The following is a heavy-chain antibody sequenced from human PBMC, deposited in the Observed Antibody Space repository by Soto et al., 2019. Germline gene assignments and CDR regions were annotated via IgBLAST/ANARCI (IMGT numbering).Heavy chain of an antibody. D-gene: IGHD2-2*01. CDR2: INAGNGNT. V-gene: IGHV1-3*01. CDR1: GYTFTSYA. J-gene: IGHJ4*02. Sequence: QVQLVQSGAEVKKPGASVKVSCKASGYTFTSYAMHWVRQAPGQRPEWMGWINAGNGNTKYSQKFQGRVTITRDTSASTAYMELSSLRSEDTAVYYCARGSACSSTSCYFDYWGQGTLVTVSS. CDR3: ARGSACSSTSCYFDY.